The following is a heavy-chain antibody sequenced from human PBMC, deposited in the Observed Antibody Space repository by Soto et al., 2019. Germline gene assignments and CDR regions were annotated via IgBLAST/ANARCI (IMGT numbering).Heavy chain of an antibody. D-gene: IGHD3-10*01. CDR2: ISGSGGDT. J-gene: IGHJ5*02. CDR3: AKNSGWFNT. CDR1: GFTFSTTD. Sequence: QVLDSGGGLVQPGGSLRLSCAASGFTFSTTDMSWVRQAPGKGLEWVSTISGSGGDTYYTDSVNGRFTISRDNSKNTLYLQMNSLRADDTAIYYCAKNSGWFNTWGQGTLVTVSS. V-gene: IGHV3-23*01.